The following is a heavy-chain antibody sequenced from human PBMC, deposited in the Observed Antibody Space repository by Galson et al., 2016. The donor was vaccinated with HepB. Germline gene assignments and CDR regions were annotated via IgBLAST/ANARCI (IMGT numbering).Heavy chain of an antibody. D-gene: IGHD6-6*01. CDR3: VKGQSSFSSRTLDS. CDR1: GITLSRYA. J-gene: IGHJ5*01. Sequence: SLRLSCAAAGITLSRYAMHWVRQAPGKGLEYVSGFSSTGDYTHYADSVKGRFSISRDNFRNTVYLQMSSLRPEDTAVYYCVKGQSSFSSRTLDSWGQGTLVTVSS. CDR2: FSSTGDYT. V-gene: IGHV3-64D*06.